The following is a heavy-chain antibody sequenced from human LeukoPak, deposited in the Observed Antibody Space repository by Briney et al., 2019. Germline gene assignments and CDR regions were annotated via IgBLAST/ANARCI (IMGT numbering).Heavy chain of an antibody. CDR2: ISYDGSNK. V-gene: IGHV3-30-3*01. CDR3: ATLYYHGMDV. Sequence: GSLRLSCAASGFTFSSYAMHWVRQAPGKGLEWVAVISYDGSNKYYADSVKGRFTISRDNSKNTLYLQMNSLRAEDTALYYCATLYYHGMDVWGQGTTVTVSS. J-gene: IGHJ6*02. D-gene: IGHD2-2*02. CDR1: GFTFSSYA.